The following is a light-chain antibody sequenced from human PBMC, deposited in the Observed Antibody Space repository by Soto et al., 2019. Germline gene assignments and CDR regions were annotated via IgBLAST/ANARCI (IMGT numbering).Light chain of an antibody. CDR1: QSISSD. J-gene: IGKJ4*01. V-gene: IGKV1-39*01. CDR3: QQINNYPRT. CDR2: GAS. Sequence: DIQMTQSPSSLSASVGDRVTITCRASQSISSDLNWYQQKPGEAPKLLVYGASNLQSGVPSTFSGSGSWTDFTLPISSLQPEDFATYYCQQINNYPRTFGGGTKVEIK.